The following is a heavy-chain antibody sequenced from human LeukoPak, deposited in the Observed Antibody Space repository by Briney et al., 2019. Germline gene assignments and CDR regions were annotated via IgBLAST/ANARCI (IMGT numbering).Heavy chain of an antibody. Sequence: GGSLRLSCAASGFTVNNNYMSWVRQAPGKGLEWVSVIYSGDITYYADSVKGRFTISRDNSKNTLYLQMNSLRAEDTAVYYCAKALSQGPQTYYYYGMDVWGQGTTVTVSS. V-gene: IGHV3-53*01. CDR1: GFTVNNNY. CDR3: AKALSQGPQTYYYYGMDV. CDR2: IYSGDIT. J-gene: IGHJ6*01.